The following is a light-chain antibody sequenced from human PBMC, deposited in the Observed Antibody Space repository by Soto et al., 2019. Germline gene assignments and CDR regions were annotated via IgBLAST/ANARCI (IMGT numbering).Light chain of an antibody. V-gene: IGKV1-5*01. CDR1: QSISSW. CDR2: DAS. Sequence: ASVGDIVTITCRASQSISSWLAWYQQKPGKAPKLLIYDASSLESGVPSRFSGSGSGTEFTLTISSLQPDDFAIYYCQQYNSYSWTFGQGTKVDIK. CDR3: QQYNSYSWT. J-gene: IGKJ1*01.